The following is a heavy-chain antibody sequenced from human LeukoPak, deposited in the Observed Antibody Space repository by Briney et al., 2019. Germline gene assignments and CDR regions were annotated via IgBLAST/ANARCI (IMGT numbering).Heavy chain of an antibody. Sequence: GGSLRLSCAASGFTVSSNYMSWVRQAPGKGLEWVSVIYSGGSTYYADSVKGRFTISRDDSRSTLYLQMNSLRAEDTAVYYCARDLRGVVTRYFDLWGRGTLVTVSS. CDR3: ARDLRGVVTRYFDL. J-gene: IGHJ2*01. CDR1: GFTVSSNY. V-gene: IGHV3-66*01. CDR2: IYSGGST. D-gene: IGHD2-21*02.